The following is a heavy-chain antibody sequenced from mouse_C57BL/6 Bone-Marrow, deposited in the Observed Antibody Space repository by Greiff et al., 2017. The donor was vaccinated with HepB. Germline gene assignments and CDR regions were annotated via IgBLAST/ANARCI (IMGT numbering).Heavy chain of an antibody. CDR1: GFTFSDYG. CDR3: ARGYYGSSYYFDY. Sequence: EVMLVESGGGLVKPGGSLKLSCAASGFTFSDYGMHWVRQAPEKGLEWVAYISSGSSTIYYADTVKGRFTISRDHAKNTLFLQMTSLRSEDTAMYYCARGYYGSSYYFDYWGQGTTLTVSS. D-gene: IGHD1-1*01. V-gene: IGHV5-17*01. J-gene: IGHJ2*01. CDR2: ISSGSSTI.